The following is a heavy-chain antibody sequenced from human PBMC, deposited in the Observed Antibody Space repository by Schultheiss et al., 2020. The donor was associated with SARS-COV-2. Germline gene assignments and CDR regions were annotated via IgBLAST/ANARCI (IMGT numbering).Heavy chain of an antibody. CDR3: TRDLSSSWYGVDY. CDR1: GFTFNNYA. Sequence: GESLRLSCSASGFTFNNYAMHWVRQAPGKGLEWVGFIRSKAYGGTTEYAASVKGRFTISRDDSKSIAYLQMNSLKTEDTAVYYCTRDLSSSWYGVDYWGQGTLVTVSS. J-gene: IGHJ4*02. V-gene: IGHV3-49*04. CDR2: IRSKAYGGTT. D-gene: IGHD6-13*01.